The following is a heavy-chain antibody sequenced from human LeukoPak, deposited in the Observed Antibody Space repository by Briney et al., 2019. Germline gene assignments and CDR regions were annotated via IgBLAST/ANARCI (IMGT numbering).Heavy chain of an antibody. CDR3: ATSGSYSSEYFQH. CDR2: ISSSGSTI. CDR1: GFTFSSYE. D-gene: IGHD1-26*01. Sequence: GGSLRLSCAASGFTFSSYEMNWVRQAPGKGLEWVSYISSSGSTIYYADSVKSRFTISRDNAKNSLYLQMNSLRAEDTAVYYCATSGSYSSEYFQHWGQGTLVTVSS. V-gene: IGHV3-48*03. J-gene: IGHJ1*01.